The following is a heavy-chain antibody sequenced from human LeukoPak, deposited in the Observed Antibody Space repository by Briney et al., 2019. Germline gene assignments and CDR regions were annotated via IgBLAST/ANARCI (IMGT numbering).Heavy chain of an antibody. CDR1: GYTFTGYY. CDR3: ARMVDTAMVTPSTLDY. Sequence: ASVKVSCKASGYTFTGYYMHWVRQAPGQGLEWMGWINPNSGGTNYALKFQGRVTMTRDTSISTAYMELSRLRSDDTAVYYCARMVDTAMVTPSTLDYWGQGTLVTVSS. V-gene: IGHV1-2*02. D-gene: IGHD5-18*01. J-gene: IGHJ4*02. CDR2: INPNSGGT.